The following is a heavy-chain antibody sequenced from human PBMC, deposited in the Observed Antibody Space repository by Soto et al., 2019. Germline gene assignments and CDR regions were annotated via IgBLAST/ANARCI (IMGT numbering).Heavy chain of an antibody. Sequence: LTLYCPASGLVITNYGMHWVSQAPGKGLEGVAGIWYDGGNTYYAASVKGRFTISRDNSKNTRYLQMNSLRAEDTAVRYRASSSRGHFTDLVNYYHFGMGVCGQGSTVTVSS. CDR3: ASSSRGHFTDLVNYYHFGMGV. D-gene: IGHD3-9*01. J-gene: IGHJ6*02. CDR2: IWYDGGNT. V-gene: IGHV3-33*01. CDR1: GLVITNYG.